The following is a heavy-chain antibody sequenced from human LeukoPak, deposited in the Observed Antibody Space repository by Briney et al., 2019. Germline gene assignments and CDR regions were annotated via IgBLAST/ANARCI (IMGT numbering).Heavy chain of an antibody. CDR2: IYYSGST. Sequence: SSETLSLTCTVSGGSISSSNYYWGWVRQPPGKGLEWIGSIYYSGSTYYNPSLKSRVTISVYTSKNQFSLKLCSVTAADTAVYYCVIYGSGIKRFDYWGQGTLVTVSS. CDR1: GGSISSSNYY. CDR3: VIYGSGIKRFDY. D-gene: IGHD3-10*01. J-gene: IGHJ4*02. V-gene: IGHV4-39*01.